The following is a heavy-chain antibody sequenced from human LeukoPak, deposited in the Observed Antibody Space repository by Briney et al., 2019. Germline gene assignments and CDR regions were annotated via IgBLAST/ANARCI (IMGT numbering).Heavy chain of an antibody. V-gene: IGHV4-38-2*02. D-gene: IGHD3-16*02. Sequence: SETLSLTCSVSGYSISSGYFWGWIRQSPGKGLERIGTIDHSGSTYYNPSLKSRVTISVDTSKNQFSLKLSPATAADTAVYYCARGLSLYDNLRQSYRYTGYVDYWGQGALVTVSS. J-gene: IGHJ4*02. CDR3: ARGLSLYDNLRQSYRYTGYVDY. CDR2: IDHSGST. CDR1: GYSISSGYF.